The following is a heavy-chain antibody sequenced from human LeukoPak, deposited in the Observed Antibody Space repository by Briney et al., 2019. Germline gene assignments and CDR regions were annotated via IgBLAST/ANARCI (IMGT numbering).Heavy chain of an antibody. D-gene: IGHD2-15*01. J-gene: IGHJ3*02. Sequence: ASVKVSCKASGYTLTGYYMHWVRQAPGQGLEWMGWINPYSGGTNYAQKFQGRVTMTRDTSISTAYMELSRLRSDDTAMYYCARDEDPYAFDIWGQGTTVTVSS. V-gene: IGHV1-2*02. CDR3: ARDEDPYAFDI. CDR1: GYTLTGYY. CDR2: INPYSGGT.